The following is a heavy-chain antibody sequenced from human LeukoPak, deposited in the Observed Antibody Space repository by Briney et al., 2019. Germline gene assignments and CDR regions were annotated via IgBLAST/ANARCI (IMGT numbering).Heavy chain of an antibody. Sequence: PGGSLRLSCAASGFTFSSYAMSWVRQAPGKGLEWVSAISGSGGSTYYADSVKGRFTISRDNSKNTLYLQMDSLRAEDAAVYYCAKSLSAGTTISAFDIWGQGTMVTVSS. CDR2: ISGSGGST. J-gene: IGHJ3*02. V-gene: IGHV3-23*01. CDR3: AKSLSAGTTISAFDI. D-gene: IGHD1-7*01. CDR1: GFTFSSYA.